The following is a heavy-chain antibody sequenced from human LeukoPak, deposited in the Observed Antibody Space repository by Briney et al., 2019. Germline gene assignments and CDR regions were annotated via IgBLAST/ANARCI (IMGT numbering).Heavy chain of an antibody. Sequence: ASVKVSCKASGYTFTSYDINWVRQATGQGLEWMGRIIPILGIANYAQKFQGRVTITADKSTSTAYMELSSLRSEDTAVYYCARDSRSSGWLQGCLWGQGTLVTVSS. CDR1: GYTFTSYD. V-gene: IGHV1-69*04. CDR2: IIPILGIA. CDR3: ARDSRSSGWLQGCL. J-gene: IGHJ4*02. D-gene: IGHD6-19*01.